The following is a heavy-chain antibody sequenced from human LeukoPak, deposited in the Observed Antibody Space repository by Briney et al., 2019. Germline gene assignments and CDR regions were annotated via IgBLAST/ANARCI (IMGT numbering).Heavy chain of an antibody. V-gene: IGHV3-23*01. J-gene: IGHJ4*02. Sequence: GGSLRLSCAASGFTFSSYAVSWVRQAPGKGLEWVSDISRSGGSTYYADSVKGRFTISRDNSKNTLYLQMNSLRAEDTAVYYCAKTPFRLEKVITDYWGQRTLVTVSS. CDR2: ISRSGGST. D-gene: IGHD3-22*01. CDR1: GFTFSSYA. CDR3: AKTPFRLEKVITDY.